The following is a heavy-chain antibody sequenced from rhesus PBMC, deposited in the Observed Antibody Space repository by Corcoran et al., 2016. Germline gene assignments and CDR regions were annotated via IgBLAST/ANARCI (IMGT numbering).Heavy chain of an antibody. V-gene: IGHV4-106*01. CDR1: GGSISGYYL. CDR2: IYCGSGSN. CDR3: AREIGDYWGDYYGVFDY. Sequence: QVQLQESGPGVVKPSETLSLTCAVSGGSISGYYLWSWIRPPPGKGLEWIGYIYCGSGSNNYNPSLKDRVIISINTSKNQFSRKLSSVTAADTAVYYWAREIGDYWGDYYGVFDYWGQGVLVTGSS. D-gene: IGHD3-34*01. J-gene: IGHJ4*01.